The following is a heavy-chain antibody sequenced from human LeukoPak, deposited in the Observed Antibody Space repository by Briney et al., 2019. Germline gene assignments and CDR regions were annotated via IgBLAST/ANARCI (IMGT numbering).Heavy chain of an antibody. V-gene: IGHV4-34*01. D-gene: IGHD1-26*01. J-gene: IGHJ4*02. CDR1: GGSFSGSY. Sequence: SETLSLTCAVYGGSFSGSYWSWIRQPPGKGLEWIEEINHSGSTNYNPSLKSRVTISVDTSKNQFSLKLSSVTAADTAVYYCARLVLAEVGATTGAFDYWGQGTLVTVSS. CDR2: INHSGST. CDR3: ARLVLAEVGATTGAFDY.